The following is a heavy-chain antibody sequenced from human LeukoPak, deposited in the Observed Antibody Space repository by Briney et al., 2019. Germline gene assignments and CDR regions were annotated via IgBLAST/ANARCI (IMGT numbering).Heavy chain of an antibody. CDR3: SRDEKRMEANFDF. J-gene: IGHJ4*02. V-gene: IGHV1-18*01. Sequence: ASVKVSCKASGYTFTSYGVSWMRQPPGQGLEWMGWISGNNGKTNYAQKFQGRVIMTTDTSTSTAYLELRSLRSDDTAVYYCSRDEKRMEANFDFWGQGTLVTVSS. D-gene: IGHD1-1*01. CDR2: ISGNNGKT. CDR1: GYTFTSYG.